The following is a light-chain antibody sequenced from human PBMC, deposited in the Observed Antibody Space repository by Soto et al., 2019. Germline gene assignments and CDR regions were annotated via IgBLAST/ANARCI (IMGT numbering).Light chain of an antibody. CDR1: RSHIGSTT. J-gene: IGLJ1*01. V-gene: IGLV1-44*01. CDR3: AAWDDSLNAFYG. CDR2: SNN. Sequence: QSVLTQPPSASGTPGQRVTISCSGSRSHIGSTTVNWYQHLPGTAPNLLIYSNNQRPSGVPDRFSGSKSGTTASLAISGLQYEDEADYYCAAWDDSLNAFYGVGTGTKLTFL.